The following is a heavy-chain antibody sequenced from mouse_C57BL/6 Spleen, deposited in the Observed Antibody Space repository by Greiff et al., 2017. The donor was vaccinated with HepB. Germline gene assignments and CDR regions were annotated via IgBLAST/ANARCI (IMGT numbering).Heavy chain of an antibody. V-gene: IGHV5-4*03. CDR3: ARGATIVRRYYFDY. J-gene: IGHJ2*01. Sequence: EVKLVESGGGLVKPGGSLKLSCAASGFTFSSYAMSWVRQTPEKRLEWVATISDGGSYTYYPDNVKGRITISRDNAKNTLDLQMSHLKSEDTAMYYCARGATIVRRYYFDYWGQGTTLTVSS. CDR1: GFTFSSYA. D-gene: IGHD2-5*01. CDR2: ISDGGSYT.